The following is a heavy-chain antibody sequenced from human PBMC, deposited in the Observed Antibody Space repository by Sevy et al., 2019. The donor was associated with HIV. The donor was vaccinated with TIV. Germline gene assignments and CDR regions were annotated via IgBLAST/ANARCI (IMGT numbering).Heavy chain of an antibody. D-gene: IGHD3-22*01. CDR2: LSGRGAST. Sequence: GGSLRLSCAASGFTFTTYAMGWVRQAPGKGLKWVSTLSGRGASTYYADSVKGRFTISRDNSKNTLFLQMDSLRAEDTAVYYCAKDFYDSSGYYPMEAFDIWGQGTMVTVSS. CDR3: AKDFYDSSGYYPMEAFDI. J-gene: IGHJ3*02. V-gene: IGHV3-23*01. CDR1: GFTFTTYA.